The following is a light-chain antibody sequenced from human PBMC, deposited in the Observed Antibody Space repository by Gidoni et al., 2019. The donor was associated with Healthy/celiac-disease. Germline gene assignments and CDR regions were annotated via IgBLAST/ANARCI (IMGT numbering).Light chain of an antibody. CDR2: EAS. V-gene: IGKV1-5*01. CDR3: QQYNSYSGT. Sequence: IQMTQSPSTLSASVGDRLTITCRARQSSSSWLAWYQQKAGKAPKLLIYEASSLESGVPSRFSGSGSGKDFTLTISSLQPDDFTTYYCQQYNSYSGTFGQGTKVEIK. J-gene: IGKJ1*01. CDR1: QSSSSW.